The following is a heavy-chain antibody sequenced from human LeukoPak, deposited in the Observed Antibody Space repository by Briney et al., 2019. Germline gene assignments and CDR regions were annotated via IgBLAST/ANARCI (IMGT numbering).Heavy chain of an antibody. CDR1: GLTFSRDW. V-gene: IGHV3-7*01. J-gene: IGHJ1*01. CDR3: ATYSSLNTREFQY. CDR2: IRQDGGET. Sequence: PGGSLRLSCEASGLTFSRDWMGWVRQAPWKGLEWVANIRQDGGETYYGDSVKGRFIISRDNAKNSLFLQMNRLRAEDTAVYYCATYSSLNTREFQYWGQGTLVTVSP. D-gene: IGHD3-22*01.